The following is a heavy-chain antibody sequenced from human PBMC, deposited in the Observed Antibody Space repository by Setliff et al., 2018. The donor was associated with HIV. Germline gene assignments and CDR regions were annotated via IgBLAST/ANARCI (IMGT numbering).Heavy chain of an antibody. CDR3: ARGAWYTSGWYSSRYMDV. CDR1: GYTFTNSD. V-gene: IGHV1-8*02. CDR2: MNPNSGNT. Sequence: ASVKVSCKASGYTFTNSDINWVRQATGQGLEWMGWMNPNSGNTGYAQKFQGRVIMTRDTSITTAYMELSSLRSDDTAVYYCARGAWYTSGWYSSRYMDVWVKGTTVTVSS. J-gene: IGHJ6*03. D-gene: IGHD6-19*01.